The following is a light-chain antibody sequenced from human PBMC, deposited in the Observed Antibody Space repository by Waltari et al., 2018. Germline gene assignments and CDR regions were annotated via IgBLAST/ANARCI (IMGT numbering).Light chain of an antibody. Sequence: QSVLTQPPSVSAAPGQKVTISCSGSSSNIGNYYVSWYYQLPGAAPKLLIYDNNARPSGIPDRFSPSKSGTSATLGITGLQIGDEADYYCATWDNNLKDVVFGGGTKLTVL. V-gene: IGLV1-51*01. J-gene: IGLJ2*01. CDR3: ATWDNNLKDVV. CDR2: DNN. CDR1: SSNIGNYY.